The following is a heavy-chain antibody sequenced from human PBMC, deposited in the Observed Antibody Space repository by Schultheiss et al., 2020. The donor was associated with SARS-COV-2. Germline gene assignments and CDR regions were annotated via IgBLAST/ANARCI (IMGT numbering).Heavy chain of an antibody. CDR3: ARGLLPATAEVGY. CDR1: GYSISSGYY. D-gene: IGHD2-2*01. Sequence: SETLSLTCAVSGYSISSGYYWGWIRQPPGKGLEWIGSIYHSGSTYYNPSLKSRVTISVDTSKNQFSLKLSSVTAADTAVYYCARGLLPATAEVGYWGQGTLVTVSS. CDR2: IYHSGST. J-gene: IGHJ4*02. V-gene: IGHV4-38-2*01.